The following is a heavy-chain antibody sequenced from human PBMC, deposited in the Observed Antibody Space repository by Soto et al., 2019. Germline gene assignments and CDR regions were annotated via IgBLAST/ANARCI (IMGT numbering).Heavy chain of an antibody. CDR3: AKNLLLFGVVTPLDY. V-gene: IGHV3-30*18. CDR1: GFTFSSYG. D-gene: IGHD3-3*01. CDR2: ISYDGSNK. Sequence: QVQLVESGGGVVQPGRSLRLSCAASGFTFSSYGMHWVRQAPGKGLEWVAVISYDGSNKYYADSVKGRFTISRDNSQNTLYLQMNSMRAEDTAVYYCAKNLLLFGVVTPLDYWGQGTLVTVSS. J-gene: IGHJ4*02.